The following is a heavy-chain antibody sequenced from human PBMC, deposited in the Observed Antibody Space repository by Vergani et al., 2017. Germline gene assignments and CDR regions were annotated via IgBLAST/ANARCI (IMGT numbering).Heavy chain of an antibody. CDR1: GFTFSSYE. CDR3: ANPIPNILTGYSDRYDY. Sequence: EVQLVESGGGLVQPGGSLRLSCAASGFTFSSYEMNWVRQAPGKGLEWVSYISSSGSTIYYADSVKGRFTISRDNAKNSLYLQMNSLRAEDTAVYYCANPIPNILTGYSDRYDYWGQGTLVTVSS. CDR2: ISSSGSTI. D-gene: IGHD3-9*01. J-gene: IGHJ4*02. V-gene: IGHV3-48*03.